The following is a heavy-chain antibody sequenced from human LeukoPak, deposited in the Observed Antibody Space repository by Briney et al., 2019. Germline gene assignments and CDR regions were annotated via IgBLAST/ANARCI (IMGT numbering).Heavy chain of an antibody. J-gene: IGHJ4*02. V-gene: IGHV3-23*01. Sequence: GFLGLSCTASGFTFGTYPMNWVRQAQGKGLEWLSGISGSGNGTYYADSVKGRFIISRDNSKNMVYLQMNSLTVEDTATYYCAKRTMSAFDSWGQGTLLIVSS. CDR2: ISGSGNGT. D-gene: IGHD5-24*01. CDR3: AKRTMSAFDS. CDR1: GFTFGTYP.